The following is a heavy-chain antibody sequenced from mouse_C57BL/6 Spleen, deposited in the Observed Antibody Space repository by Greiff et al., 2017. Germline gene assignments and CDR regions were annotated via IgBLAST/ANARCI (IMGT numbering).Heavy chain of an antibody. V-gene: IGHV1-85*01. Sequence: VQLQESGPELVKPGASVKLSCKASGYTFTSYDINWVKQRPGQGLEWIGRIYPRDGSTKYNEKFKGKATLTVDTSSSTAYMELHSLTSEASAVYFCARGELLGFAYGGQGTLVTVSA. D-gene: IGHD2-13*01. J-gene: IGHJ3*01. CDR1: GYTFTSYD. CDR3: ARGELLGFAY. CDR2: IYPRDGST.